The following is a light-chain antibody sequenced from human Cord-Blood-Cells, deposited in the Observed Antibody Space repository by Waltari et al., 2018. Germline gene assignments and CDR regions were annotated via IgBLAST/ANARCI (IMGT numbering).Light chain of an antibody. V-gene: IGLV3-19*01. CDR2: CKT. J-gene: IGLJ3*02. Sequence: SSELTQDPAVSVALGQTVRITCQGDSLRSYYASWYQQKQGQDAVLVIYCKTDRPAGVPARFSGSSSGNTASLTITGAQAEDDADYYCNSRDSSGNHWVFGGGTKLTVL. CDR3: NSRDSSGNHWV. CDR1: SLRSYY.